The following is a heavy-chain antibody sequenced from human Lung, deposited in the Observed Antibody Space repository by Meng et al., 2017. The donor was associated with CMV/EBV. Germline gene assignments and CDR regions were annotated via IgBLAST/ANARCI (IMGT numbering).Heavy chain of an antibody. CDR3: ARGDSGSYYFDY. D-gene: IGHD1-26*01. V-gene: IGHV4-39*07. Sequence: SXTXSLXCTVSGGSISSSTYYWGWVRQPPGKGLEWIGSLYYSGSTYYNPSLKSRVTISVDTSMNQFSLKLSSVTAADTAMYYCARGDSGSYYFDYWGQGTLVIVSS. CDR2: LYYSGST. J-gene: IGHJ4*02. CDR1: GGSISSSTYY.